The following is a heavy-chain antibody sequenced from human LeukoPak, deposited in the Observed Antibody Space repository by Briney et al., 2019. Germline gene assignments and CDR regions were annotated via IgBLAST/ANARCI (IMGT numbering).Heavy chain of an antibody. V-gene: IGHV1-2*02. CDR3: ARDEGDYYDSTY. CDR2: INPNSGGT. Sequence: ASXXVSCKASGYTFTGYYMHWVRQAPGQGLEWMGWINPNSGGTNYAQKFQGRVTMTRDTSISTAYMELSRLRSDDTAVYYCARDEGDYYDSTYWGQGTLVTVSS. J-gene: IGHJ4*02. D-gene: IGHD3-22*01. CDR1: GYTFTGYY.